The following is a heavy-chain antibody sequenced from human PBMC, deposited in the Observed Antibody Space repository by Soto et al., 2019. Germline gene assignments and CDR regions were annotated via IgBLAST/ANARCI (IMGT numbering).Heavy chain of an antibody. CDR2: INPHGGTT. CDR1: RDTFTSYY. D-gene: IGHD1-26*01. CDR3: ARSSGGNFGIIIEGTNWFAP. Sequence: AAVKVSCKAPRDTFTSYYINWVRQAPGQGLEWMGVINPHGGTTAYAQKFKGRVTLTRDTSASTVYMAVSRLTSEDTAMYYCARSSGGNFGIIIEGTNWFAPWGQGTLVTVSS. J-gene: IGHJ5*02. V-gene: IGHV1-46*01.